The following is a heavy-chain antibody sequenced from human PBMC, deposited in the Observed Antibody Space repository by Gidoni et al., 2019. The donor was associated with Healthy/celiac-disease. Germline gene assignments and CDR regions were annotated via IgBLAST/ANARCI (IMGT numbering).Heavy chain of an antibody. J-gene: IGHJ4*02. V-gene: IGHV4-34*01. CDR1: GGSFSGYY. CDR2: INHSGST. CDR3: ARGSGNPYYYDSSGYYYGVYFDY. D-gene: IGHD3-22*01. Sequence: QVQLQQWGAGLLKPSETLSLTCAVYGGSFSGYYWSWIRQPPGKGLEWIGEINHSGSTNYNPSLKSRVTISVDTSKNQFSLKLSSVTAADTAVYYCARGSGNPYYYDSSGYYYGVYFDYWGQGTLVTVSS.